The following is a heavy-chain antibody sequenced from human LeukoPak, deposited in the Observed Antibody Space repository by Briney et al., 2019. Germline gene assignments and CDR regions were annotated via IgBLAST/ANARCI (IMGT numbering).Heavy chain of an antibody. CDR1: GFTFSSYG. Sequence: GGSLRLSCAASGFTFSSYGMHWVRQAPGKGLEWVSLISYDGGNKYYADSVKGRFIISRDNAKNSLYLQMNSLRAEDTAVYYCASEIVGATSDYWGQGTLVTVSS. D-gene: IGHD1-26*01. J-gene: IGHJ4*02. V-gene: IGHV3-30*03. CDR2: ISYDGGNK. CDR3: ASEIVGATSDY.